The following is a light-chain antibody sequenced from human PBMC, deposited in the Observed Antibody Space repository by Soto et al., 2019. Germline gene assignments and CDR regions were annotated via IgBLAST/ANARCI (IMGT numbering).Light chain of an antibody. J-gene: IGKJ1*01. CDR1: RSISSH. CDR3: QQYGSSPRT. V-gene: IGKV3D-20*01. CDR2: DAS. Sequence: IALPQSPSTLSLSPGESSTLSGGASRSISSHLAWYQQKPGQAPRLLIHDASNRATGIPARFSGSGSGTDFTLTISRLEPEDFAVYYCQQYGSSPRTFGQGTKVDIK.